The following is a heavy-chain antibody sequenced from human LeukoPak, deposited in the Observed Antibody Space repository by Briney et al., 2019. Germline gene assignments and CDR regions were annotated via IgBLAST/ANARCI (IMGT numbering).Heavy chain of an antibody. CDR2: ISSSSNTI. CDR1: GFTSSSYA. V-gene: IGHV3-48*02. CDR3: ARAVTVVTRGGLVFDY. J-gene: IGHJ4*02. D-gene: IGHD2-21*02. Sequence: GGSLRLSCAASGFTSSSYAMSWVRQAPGKGLEWVSYISSSSNTIYYADSVKGRFTISRDNAKNSLFLQMNSLRDEDTSVYYCARAVTVVTRGGLVFDYWGQGTLVTVSS.